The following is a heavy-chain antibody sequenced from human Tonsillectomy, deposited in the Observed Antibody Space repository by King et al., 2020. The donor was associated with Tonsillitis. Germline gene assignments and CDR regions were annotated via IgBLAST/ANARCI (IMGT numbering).Heavy chain of an antibody. V-gene: IGHV3-23*04. CDR3: ATGSLVVIHSAHYLRH. J-gene: IGHJ1*01. D-gene: IGHD3-22*01. Sequence: VQLVESGGSLVQPGGSLRLSCAASGFSFSDYAMNWVRQAPGKGLEWVSVISGSGSGTYYADSVKGRFTISRDNSKNTLYLQMNSLRVEDTAVYYCATGSLVVIHSAHYLRHGGQGTLVSVSS. CDR2: ISGSGSGT. CDR1: GFSFSDYA.